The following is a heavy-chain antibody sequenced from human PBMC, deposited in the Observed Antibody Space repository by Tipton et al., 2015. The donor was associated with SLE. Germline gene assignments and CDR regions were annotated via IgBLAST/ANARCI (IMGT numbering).Heavy chain of an antibody. CDR1: GFTFSSYW. V-gene: IGHV3-74*01. D-gene: IGHD6-6*01. Sequence: SLRLSCAASGFTFSSYWMHWVRQAPGKGLVWVSRINTDGSSTSYADSVKGRFTISRDNAKNTLYLQMNSLRAEDTAVYYCARDRVAARPYYYYGMDVWGQGTTVTVSS. CDR3: ARDRVAARPYYYYGMDV. J-gene: IGHJ6*02. CDR2: INTDGSST.